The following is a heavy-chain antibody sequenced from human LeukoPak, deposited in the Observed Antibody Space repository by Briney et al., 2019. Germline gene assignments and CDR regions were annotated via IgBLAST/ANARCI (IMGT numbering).Heavy chain of an antibody. CDR1: GFTVSSNY. CDR3: ARGSVSGLDY. J-gene: IGHJ4*02. CDR2: IYSGGST. Sequence: GGSLRLSCAASGFTVSSNYMSWVRQAPGKGLGWVSAIYSGGSTYYADSVEGRFTISRDNSKNTLYLQMNSLRAGDTAVYYCARGSVSGLDYWGQGTLVTVSS. D-gene: IGHD3-10*01. V-gene: IGHV3-53*01.